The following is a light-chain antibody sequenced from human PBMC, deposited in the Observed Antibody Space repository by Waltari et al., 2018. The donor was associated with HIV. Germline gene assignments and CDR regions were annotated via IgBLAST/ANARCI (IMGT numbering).Light chain of an antibody. V-gene: IGKV2-30*02. CDR2: KVF. J-gene: IGKJ1*01. Sequence: SIYCRSSQSLVHSDGNTFLNWFHQRPGQSPRRLIYKVFNRDSGVPDRFSGSGSGTDFTLVISRVEADDVGVYYCMQGTHWPPTFGQGTRVEIK. CDR3: MQGTHWPPT. CDR1: QSLVHSDGNTF.